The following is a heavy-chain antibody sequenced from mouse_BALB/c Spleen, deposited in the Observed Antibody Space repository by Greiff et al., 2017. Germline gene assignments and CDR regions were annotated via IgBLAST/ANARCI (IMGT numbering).Heavy chain of an antibody. J-gene: IGHJ1*01. D-gene: IGHD2-2*01. CDR2: IRNKANGYTT. CDR1: GFTFTDYY. V-gene: IGHV7-3*02. CDR3: ARDGGNDGWYFDV. Sequence: DVMLVESGGGLVQPGGSLRLSCATSGFTFTDYYMSWVRQPPGKALEWLGFIRNKANGYTTEYSASVKGRFTISRDNSQSILYLQMNTLRAEDSATYYCARDGGNDGWYFDVWGAGTTVTVSS.